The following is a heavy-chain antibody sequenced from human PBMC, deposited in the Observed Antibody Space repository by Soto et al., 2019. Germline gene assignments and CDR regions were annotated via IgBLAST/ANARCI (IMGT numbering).Heavy chain of an antibody. D-gene: IGHD4-17*01. CDR3: ARVSRYGDYDFDY. J-gene: IGHJ4*02. Sequence: GGSLRLSCAASEFTFSSYSMNWVRQAPGKGLEWVSYISSSSSTIYYADSVKGRFTISRDNAKNSLYLQMNSLRAEDTAVYYCARVSRYGDYDFDYWGQGTLVTVSS. CDR1: EFTFSSYS. CDR2: ISSSSSTI. V-gene: IGHV3-48*01.